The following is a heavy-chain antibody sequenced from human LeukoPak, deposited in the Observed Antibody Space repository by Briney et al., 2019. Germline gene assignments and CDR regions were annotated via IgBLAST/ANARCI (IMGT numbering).Heavy chain of an antibody. D-gene: IGHD1-26*01. Sequence: GGSLRLSCAASGFTFSSYGMHWVRQAPGKGLEWVAVISFDGSNKYYADSVKGRFTIPRDNSKNTLYLQMNSLRAEDTAVYYCAKDGSGTLDNVDVWGQGTTVTVSS. CDR2: ISFDGSNK. CDR1: GFTFSSYG. V-gene: IGHV3-30*18. CDR3: AKDGSGTLDNVDV. J-gene: IGHJ6*02.